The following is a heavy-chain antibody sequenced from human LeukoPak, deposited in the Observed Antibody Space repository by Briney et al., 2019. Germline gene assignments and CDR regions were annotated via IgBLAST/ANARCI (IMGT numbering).Heavy chain of an antibody. CDR1: GFTFDDYA. Sequence: GRSLRLSCAASGFTFDDYAMHWVRQAPGKGLEWVSGISWNSGSIGYADSVKGRFTISRDNAKNSLYLQMNSLRAEDTALYYCAKLGGGGGDAFDIWGQGTMVTVSS. D-gene: IGHD2-15*01. V-gene: IGHV3-9*01. J-gene: IGHJ3*02. CDR3: AKLGGGGGDAFDI. CDR2: ISWNSGSI.